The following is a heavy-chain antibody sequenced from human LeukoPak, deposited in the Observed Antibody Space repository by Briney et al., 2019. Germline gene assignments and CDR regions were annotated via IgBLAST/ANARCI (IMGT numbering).Heavy chain of an antibody. J-gene: IGHJ3*02. Sequence: PGGSLRLSCAASGFTFSSYGMHWVRQAPGKGLEWVAVISYDGSNKYYADSVKGRFTISRDNSKNTLYLQMNSLRAEDTAVYYCAKLLERQMYGAFDIGGQGTMVTVSS. CDR3: AKLLERQMYGAFDI. V-gene: IGHV3-30*18. CDR1: GFTFSSYG. D-gene: IGHD1-1*01. CDR2: ISYDGSNK.